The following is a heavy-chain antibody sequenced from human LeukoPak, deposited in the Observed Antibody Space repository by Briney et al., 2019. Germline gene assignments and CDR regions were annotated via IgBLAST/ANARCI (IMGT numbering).Heavy chain of an antibody. J-gene: IGHJ4*02. CDR2: LHHTGST. Sequence: SETLSLTCSVSGGSISRHHWNWIRQAPGKGLEWVGFLHHTGSTDYNPSLKNRVTISGDTSKNQVSLILISVTAADTAVYYCARGVITLYSLFESDGLFVGPLDSWGQGTLVTVSS. D-gene: IGHD3-10*01. CDR1: GGSISRHH. V-gene: IGHV4-59*11. CDR3: ARGVITLYSLFESDGLFVGPLDS.